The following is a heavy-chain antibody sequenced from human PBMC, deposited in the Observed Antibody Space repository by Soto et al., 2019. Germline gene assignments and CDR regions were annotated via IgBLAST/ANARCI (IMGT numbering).Heavy chain of an antibody. CDR1: GFTFSSYA. J-gene: IGHJ4*02. CDR3: AREVNSGSQIDY. V-gene: IGHV3-30-3*01. Sequence: GGSLRLSCAASGFTFSSYAMHWVRQAPGKGLEWVAVISYDGSNKYYADSVKGRFTISRDNSKNTLYLQMNSLRAEDTAVYYCAREVNSGSQIDYWGQGTLVTVSS. D-gene: IGHD1-26*01. CDR2: ISYDGSNK.